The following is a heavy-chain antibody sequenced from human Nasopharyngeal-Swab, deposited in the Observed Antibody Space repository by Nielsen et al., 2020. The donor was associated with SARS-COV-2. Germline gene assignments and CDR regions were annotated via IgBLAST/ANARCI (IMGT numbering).Heavy chain of an antibody. V-gene: IGHV4-59*02. Sequence: SETLSLTCTVSGVSVKSYYWTWIRQPPGKGLEWIGYVYQTGNTDHHPALRSRVTMSVDTSKNQVSLSLSSVTAADKAVYYCASFSAANLFDFWGPGTLVTVSS. CDR2: VYQTGNT. CDR1: GVSVKSYY. J-gene: IGHJ4*02. CDR3: ASFSAANLFDF. D-gene: IGHD6-25*01.